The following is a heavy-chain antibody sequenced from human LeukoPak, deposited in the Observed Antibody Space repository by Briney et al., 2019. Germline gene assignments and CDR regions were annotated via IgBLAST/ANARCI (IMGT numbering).Heavy chain of an antibody. CDR1: TDSTNTYY. J-gene: IGHJ4*02. Sequence: PSETLALTCSVSTDSTNTYYWSWIGQAPGKGLEWIGHIYHSGSTDYNPSVQSRVTISIDMYKKEFSLKLTSVTVADTAMYYCVRLRWELLAPYFDHWGQGAFVIVSS. CDR3: VRLRWELLAPYFDH. CDR2: IYHSGST. D-gene: IGHD2-15*01. V-gene: IGHV4-59*01.